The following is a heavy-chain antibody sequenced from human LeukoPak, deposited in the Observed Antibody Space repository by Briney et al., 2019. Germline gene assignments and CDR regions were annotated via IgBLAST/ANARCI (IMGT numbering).Heavy chain of an antibody. D-gene: IGHD5-18*01. CDR1: GGSISSGGYY. V-gene: IGHV4-30-2*01. J-gene: IGHJ3*02. CDR3: ARRDTAMATRAFDI. CDR2: IYHSGST. Sequence: SQTLSLTCTVSGGSISSGGYYWRWIRQPPGKGLEWIGYIYHSGSTYYNPSLKSRVTISVDRSKNQFSLKLSSVTAADTAVYYCARRDTAMATRAFDIWGQGTMVTVSS.